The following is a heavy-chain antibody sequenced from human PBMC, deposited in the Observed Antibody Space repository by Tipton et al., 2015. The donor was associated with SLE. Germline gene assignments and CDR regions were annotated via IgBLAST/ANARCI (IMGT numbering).Heavy chain of an antibody. CDR2: TRNEANFFTT. Sequence: GSLRLSCEVSGFTFSDHYMDWVRQAPGKGLEWVGRTRNEANFFTTEYAASVKGRFTISRDDSKSIAYLQMNSLKIEDTAVYYCSRDWGVSGDYGSETIFGYWGQGTLVPVSS. D-gene: IGHD3-10*01. V-gene: IGHV3-72*01. CDR1: GFTFSDHY. CDR3: SRDWGVSGDYGSETIFGY. J-gene: IGHJ4*02.